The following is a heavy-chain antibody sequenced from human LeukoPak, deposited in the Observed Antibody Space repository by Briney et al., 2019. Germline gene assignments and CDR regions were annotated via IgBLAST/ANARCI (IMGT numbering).Heavy chain of an antibody. Sequence: SETLSLTCTVSGYSISSGYYWGWIRQPPGKGLEWIGSIYHSGSTYYNPSLKSRVTISVDTSKNQFSLKLSSVTAADTAVYYCARAKGSMITFGGVIVNIWGQGTLVTVSS. V-gene: IGHV4-38-2*02. D-gene: IGHD3-16*02. J-gene: IGHJ4*02. CDR2: IYHSGST. CDR1: GYSISSGYY. CDR3: ARAKGSMITFGGVIVNI.